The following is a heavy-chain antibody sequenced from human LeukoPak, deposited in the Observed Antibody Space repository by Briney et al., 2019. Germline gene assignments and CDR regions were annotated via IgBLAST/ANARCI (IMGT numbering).Heavy chain of an antibody. J-gene: IGHJ4*02. CDR2: ISYDGRNK. D-gene: IGHD6-13*01. CDR3: AKDESSSSSFDY. CDR1: GFTFSSYG. V-gene: IGHV3-30*18. Sequence: GGSLRLSCSASGFTFSSYGMHWVRQAPGKGLEWVAVISYDGRNKYYADSVKGRFTISRDNSKNTLYLQMNSLRAEDTAVYYCAKDESSSSSFDYWGQGTLVTVSS.